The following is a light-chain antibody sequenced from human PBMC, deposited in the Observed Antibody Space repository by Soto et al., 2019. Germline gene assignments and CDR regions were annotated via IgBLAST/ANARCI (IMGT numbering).Light chain of an antibody. CDR1: QSISVW. CDR3: QQYNSYSPT. J-gene: IGKJ1*01. CDR2: KAS. Sequence: IHMTQSPSTLSASLLDRVTMSYRASQSISVWLAWYQQKAGKAPNLLIYKASRLESGVPSRFSGSGSETEFTLTISGLQPGDSATYYCQQYNSYSPTFGQGTKV. V-gene: IGKV1-5*03.